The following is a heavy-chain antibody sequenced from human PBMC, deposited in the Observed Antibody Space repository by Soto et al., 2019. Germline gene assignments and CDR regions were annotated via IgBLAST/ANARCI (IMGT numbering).Heavy chain of an antibody. V-gene: IGHV3-23*01. CDR2: ISASGGST. J-gene: IGHJ4*02. Sequence: EVQLLESGGGLVQPGGSLRLSCAASGFTFSSYAMSWVRQAPGKGLEWVSGISASGGSTYYADSVKGRFTISRDNSRNTLYLQMNSLRAEDTAVYYCAKGNTAAAGTIDYLGQGTLVSVSS. CDR1: GFTFSSYA. D-gene: IGHD6-13*01. CDR3: AKGNTAAAGTIDY.